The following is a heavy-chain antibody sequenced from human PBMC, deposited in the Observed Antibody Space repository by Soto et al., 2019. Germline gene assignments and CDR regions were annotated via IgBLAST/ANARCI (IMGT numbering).Heavy chain of an antibody. J-gene: IGHJ5*02. CDR2: INPNSGGT. CDR3: ARRDYDFGSGYSQAWFDP. CDR1: GYTFTGYY. V-gene: IGHV1-2*02. D-gene: IGHD3-3*01. Sequence: ASVKVSCKASGYTFTGYYMHWVRQAPGQGLEWMGWINPNSGGTNYAQKFQGRVTMTRDTSISTAYMELSRLRSDDTAVYYCARRDYDFGSGYSQAWFDPWGQGTLVTVSS.